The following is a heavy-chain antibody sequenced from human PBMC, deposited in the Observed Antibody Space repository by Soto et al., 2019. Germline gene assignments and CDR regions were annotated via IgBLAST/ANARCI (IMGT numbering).Heavy chain of an antibody. J-gene: IGHJ6*02. Sequence: QVQLVQSGAEVKKPGASVKVSCKASGYTFTSYGISWVRQAPGQGLEWMGWISAYNGNTNYAQKLQGRVTMTTDTPTSTAYMELRSLRSDDTAVYYWARVDLQTLYYYYYGMDVWGQGTTVTVSS. CDR1: GYTFTSYG. CDR3: ARVDLQTLYYYYYGMDV. CDR2: ISAYNGNT. V-gene: IGHV1-18*01.